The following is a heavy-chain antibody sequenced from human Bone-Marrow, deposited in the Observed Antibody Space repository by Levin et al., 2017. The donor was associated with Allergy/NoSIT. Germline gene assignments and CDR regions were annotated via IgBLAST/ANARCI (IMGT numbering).Heavy chain of an antibody. CDR2: ISYDGSNK. V-gene: IGHV3-30-3*01. Sequence: PGGSLRLSCAASGFTFSSYAMHWVRQAPGKGLEWVAVISYDGSNKYYADSVKGRFTISRDNSKNTLYLQMNSLRAEDTAVYYCARDSMYVVAAASYYFDYRGQGTLVTVSS. D-gene: IGHD6-13*01. CDR3: ARDSMYVVAAASYYFDY. CDR1: GFTFSSYA. J-gene: IGHJ4*02.